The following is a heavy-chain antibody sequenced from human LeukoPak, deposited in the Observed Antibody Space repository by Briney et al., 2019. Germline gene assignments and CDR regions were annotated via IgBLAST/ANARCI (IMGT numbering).Heavy chain of an antibody. CDR1: GFTFRSYW. V-gene: IGHV3-7*01. D-gene: IGHD3-22*01. CDR2: IKQDGSEK. J-gene: IGHJ4*02. Sequence: PGGSLTLSCAASGFTFRSYWMSWVRQAPGKGLEWVANIKQDGSEKYYVDSVKGRFTISRDNAKNSLYLQMNSLRAEDTAVYYCARAYYDTSGNYWGQGTLVTVSS. CDR3: ARAYYDTSGNY.